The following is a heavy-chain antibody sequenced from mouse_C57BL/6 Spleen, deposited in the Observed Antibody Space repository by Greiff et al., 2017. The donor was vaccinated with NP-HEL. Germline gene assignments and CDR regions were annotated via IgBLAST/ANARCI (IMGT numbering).Heavy chain of an antibody. CDR2: INPGSGGT. D-gene: IGHD3-3*01. CDR3: AREGLDYAMDY. J-gene: IGHJ4*01. Sequence: VQLQQPGTELVRPGTSVKVSCKASGYAFTNYLIEWVKQRPGQGLEWIGVINPGSGGTNYNEKFKGKATLTADKSSSTAYMQLSSLTSEDSAVYFCAREGLDYAMDYWGQGTSVTVSS. CDR1: GYAFTNYL. V-gene: IGHV1-54*01.